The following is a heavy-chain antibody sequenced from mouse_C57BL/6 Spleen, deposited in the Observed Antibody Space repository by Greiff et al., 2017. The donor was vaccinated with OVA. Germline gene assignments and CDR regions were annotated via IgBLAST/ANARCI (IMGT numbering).Heavy chain of an antibody. D-gene: IGHD3-3*01. CDR1: GFTFTDYY. J-gene: IGHJ3*01. CDR3: ARVGDS. Sequence: EVKLMESGGGLVQPGGSLSLSCAASGFTFTDYYMSWVRQPPGKALEWLGFIRNKANGYPTEYSASVKGRFTISRDNSQSILYLQMNALGAEDSATYYCARVGDSWGQGTLVTVSA. CDR2: IRNKANGYPT. V-gene: IGHV7-3*01.